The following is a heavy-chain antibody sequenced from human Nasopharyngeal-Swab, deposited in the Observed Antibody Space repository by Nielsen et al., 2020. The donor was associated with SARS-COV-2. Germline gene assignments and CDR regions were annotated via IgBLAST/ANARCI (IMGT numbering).Heavy chain of an antibody. V-gene: IGHV3-23*03. CDR2: VYSGGSGI. CDR1: GCIFGSYA. D-gene: IGHD2-21*02. Sequence: GESLKISCASSGCIFGSYAMSWVRQPPGKGLEWVSRVYSGGSGIRYADSVRGRFTISRDDSKNTVYLQMNGLRAEDTALYYCAKGFGPYVTAADYWGQGTLVTVSS. J-gene: IGHJ4*02. CDR3: AKGFGPYVTAADY.